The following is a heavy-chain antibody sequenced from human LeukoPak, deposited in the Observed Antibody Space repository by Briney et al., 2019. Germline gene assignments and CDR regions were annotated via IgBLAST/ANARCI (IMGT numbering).Heavy chain of an antibody. CDR1: GFRFSSYD. Sequence: GVSLRLSCAASGFRFSSYDIHWVRQAPGKGLEWVTFIESDGTKEYYADSVKGRFTISRDNSKNTVYVQMNTLRAEDTAVYYCAKEGSGWYYLYYWGQGTVVTVSS. D-gene: IGHD6-19*01. V-gene: IGHV3-30*02. CDR2: IESDGTKE. CDR3: AKEGSGWYYLYY. J-gene: IGHJ4*02.